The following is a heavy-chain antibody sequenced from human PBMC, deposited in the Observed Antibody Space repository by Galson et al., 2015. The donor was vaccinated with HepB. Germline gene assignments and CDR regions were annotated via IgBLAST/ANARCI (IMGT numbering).Heavy chain of an antibody. CDR2: IKEDGSDK. Sequence: SLRLSCATSGFTFGNYWMNWVRQAPGKGLEWVANIKEDGSDKSYVDSVKGRFTISRDNAENSLFLQMNSLRAEDTAVYYCVRTQYYFDYWGQGILVTVSS. D-gene: IGHD4-11*01. J-gene: IGHJ4*02. V-gene: IGHV3-7*03. CDR1: GFTFGNYW. CDR3: VRTQYYFDY.